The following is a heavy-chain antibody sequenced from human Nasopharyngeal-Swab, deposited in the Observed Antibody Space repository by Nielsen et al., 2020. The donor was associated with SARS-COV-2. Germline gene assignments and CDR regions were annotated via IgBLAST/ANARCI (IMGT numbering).Heavy chain of an antibody. D-gene: IGHD6-13*01. CDR2: ISDSGTTM. Sequence: GESLKISCVGSGFTFSDYYMSWIRQAPGKGLEWVSYISDSGTTMYADSVKGRFTISRDNARKSVYLQLNSLRAEVTAVYYCARGPSSSRFDPWGQGSLVTVSS. J-gene: IGHJ5*02. V-gene: IGHV3-11*01. CDR3: ARGPSSSRFDP. CDR1: GFTFSDYY.